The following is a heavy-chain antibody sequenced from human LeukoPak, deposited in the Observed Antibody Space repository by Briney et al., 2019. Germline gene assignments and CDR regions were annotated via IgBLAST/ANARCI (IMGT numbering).Heavy chain of an antibody. J-gene: IGHJ3*02. V-gene: IGHV1-24*01. D-gene: IGHD2-2*01. CDR1: GYTLTELS. CDR2: FDPEDGET. CDR3: ATVVPAAMWHDAFDI. Sequence: GASVKVSCKVSGYTLTELSMHWVRQAPGKGLEWMGGFDPEDGETIYAQKFQGRVTMTEDTSTDTAYMELSSLRSEDTAVYYCATVVPAAMWHDAFDIWGQGTMVTVSS.